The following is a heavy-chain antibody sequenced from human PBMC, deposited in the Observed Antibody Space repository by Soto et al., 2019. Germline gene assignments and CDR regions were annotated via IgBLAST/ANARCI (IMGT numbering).Heavy chain of an antibody. CDR2: IYSGGST. CDR3: ARSYDYGNFPPDY. Sequence: GGSLRLSCAASGFTVSSNYMSWVRQAPGKGLEWVSVIYSGGSTYYADSVKGRFTISRDNSKNTLYLQMNSLRAEDTAVYYCARSYDYGNFPPDYCGQGTLVTVSS. J-gene: IGHJ4*02. CDR1: GFTVSSNY. D-gene: IGHD4-17*01. V-gene: IGHV3-66*01.